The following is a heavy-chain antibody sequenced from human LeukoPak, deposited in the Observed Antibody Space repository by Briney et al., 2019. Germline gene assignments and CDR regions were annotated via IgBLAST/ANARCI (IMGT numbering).Heavy chain of an antibody. D-gene: IGHD3-10*01. J-gene: IGHJ4*02. CDR2: ISYDGSNK. CDR3: ASGGHFDY. V-gene: IGHV3-30*04. CDR1: GFTFSNYA. Sequence: GGSLRLSCAASGFTFSNYAMHWVRQAPGKGLEWVAIISYDGSNKYYADSVKGRFTISRDNSKNTLYLQMNSLRPEDTAVYYCASGGHFDYWGQRTLVTFSS.